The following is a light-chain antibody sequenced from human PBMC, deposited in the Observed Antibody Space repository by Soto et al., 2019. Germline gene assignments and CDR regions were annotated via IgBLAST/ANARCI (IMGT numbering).Light chain of an antibody. Sequence: IVMTQSPDSLAVSLGERATINCKSSQSVLYTSNNKNYLTWYQQKPGQPPKLLIYSASTRESGVPDRFSGSGSGTDFTLTISSLQAEDVAVYYCQQYYSTPWTFGQGTKVEIK. J-gene: IGKJ1*01. CDR1: QSVLYTSNNKNY. CDR2: SAS. CDR3: QQYYSTPWT. V-gene: IGKV4-1*01.